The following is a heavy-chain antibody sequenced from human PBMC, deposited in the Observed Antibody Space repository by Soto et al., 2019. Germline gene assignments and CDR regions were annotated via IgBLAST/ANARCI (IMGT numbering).Heavy chain of an antibody. CDR2: VRYTGST. J-gene: IGHJ4*02. D-gene: IGHD6-13*01. CDR3: ARHSNIWWFDY. CDR1: GGSLSPYY. V-gene: IGHV4-59*08. Sequence: QEQLQESGPGLVKPSETLSLTCTVSGGSLSPYYWTWIRQSPGKGLEWFGYVRYTGSTNYNPSLRGRVTMSVDTSRNQFTLTLSSVTAADTAVYYCARHSNIWWFDYWGQGTLVTVSS.